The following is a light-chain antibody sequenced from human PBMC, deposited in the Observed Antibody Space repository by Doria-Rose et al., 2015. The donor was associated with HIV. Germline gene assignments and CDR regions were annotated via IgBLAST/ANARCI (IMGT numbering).Light chain of an antibody. V-gene: IGKV3-20*01. CDR2: DGS. CDR1: QSFSSTY. J-gene: IGKJ1*01. Sequence: DIVMTQTPGTLSLSSGERATLSCRASQSFSSTYLAWYQQKPGQAPSLLIYDGSTRATGIPDRFSASGSETDFTLTINRLEPEDFALYYCHQYGTSWTFGQGTKVEI. CDR3: HQYGTSWT.